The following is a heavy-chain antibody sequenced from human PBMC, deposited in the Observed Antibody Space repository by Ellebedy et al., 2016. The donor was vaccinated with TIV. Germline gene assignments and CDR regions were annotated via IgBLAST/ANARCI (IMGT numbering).Heavy chain of an antibody. Sequence: GGSLRLXXAASGFTSSTYWMSWVRQAPGKGLEWVANINQDGSAEYYVDSVKGRFTISRNNAKNSLYLQIESLSADDTAVYYCARGGGWATDYWGQGTLVTVSS. CDR2: INQDGSAE. CDR1: GFTSSTYW. CDR3: ARGGGWATDY. J-gene: IGHJ4*02. V-gene: IGHV3-7*03. D-gene: IGHD3-16*01.